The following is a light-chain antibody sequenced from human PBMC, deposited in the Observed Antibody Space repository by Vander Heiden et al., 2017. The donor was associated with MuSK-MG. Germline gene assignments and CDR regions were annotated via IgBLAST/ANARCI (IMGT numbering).Light chain of an antibody. CDR1: QGISNY. V-gene: IGKV1-27*01. J-gene: IGKJ5*01. CDR3: QKDNSAHR. CDR2: AAS. Sequence: DIQMTQSPSSLSASVGDRVTITCRASQGISNYLAWYQQKPVKVPKLLIYAASTLQSGVPSRFSGSGSGTDFTLTISSLQPEDVATYYFQKDNSAHRFGQGTRLEIK.